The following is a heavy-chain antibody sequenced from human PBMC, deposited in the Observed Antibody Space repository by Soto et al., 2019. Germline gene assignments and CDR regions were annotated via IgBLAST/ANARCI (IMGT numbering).Heavy chain of an antibody. Sequence: ASVKVSCKASGGTFSSYTISWVRQAPGQGLEWMGRIIPILGIANYAQKFQGRVTITADKSTSTAYMELSSLRSEDTAVYYCARDRGSSSLEFDYWGQGTLVTVSS. CDR1: GGTFSSYT. CDR2: IIPILGIA. CDR3: ARDRGSSSLEFDY. V-gene: IGHV1-69*04. J-gene: IGHJ4*02. D-gene: IGHD6-6*01.